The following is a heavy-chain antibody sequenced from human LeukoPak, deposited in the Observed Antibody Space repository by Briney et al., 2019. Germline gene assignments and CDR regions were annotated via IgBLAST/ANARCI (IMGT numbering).Heavy chain of an antibody. V-gene: IGHV4-34*01. D-gene: IGHD5-18*01. CDR2: INHFGST. CDR1: GGSFSDYF. CDR3: ARAYRTHQTFYSSHFFDY. J-gene: IGHJ4*02. Sequence: SETLSLTCAVYGGSFSDYFWNWIRQPPGKGLEWIGEINHFGSTKYNPSLKSRVTISGDTSKKQFSLKVNSVTAADTAVYYCARAYRTHQTFYSSHFFDYWAQGTLVTVCS.